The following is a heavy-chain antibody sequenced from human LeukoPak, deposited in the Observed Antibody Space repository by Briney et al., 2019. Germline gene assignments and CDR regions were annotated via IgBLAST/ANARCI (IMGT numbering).Heavy chain of an antibody. CDR1: GSTFSSSA. V-gene: IGHV3-23*01. J-gene: IGHJ4*02. D-gene: IGHD6-19*01. CDR3: TTSGSGWDYFDF. Sequence: QPGGSLRLSCAASGSTFSSSAMSWVRQAPGKGLEWVSTISGGGGSPYYADSVKGRFTISRDNSKNTLYLQMNSLRTEDTAVYYCTTSGSGWDYFDFWGQGTLVTVSS. CDR2: ISGGGGSP.